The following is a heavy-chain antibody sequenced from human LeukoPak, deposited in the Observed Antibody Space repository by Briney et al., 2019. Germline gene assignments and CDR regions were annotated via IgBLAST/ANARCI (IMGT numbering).Heavy chain of an antibody. V-gene: IGHV1-46*01. D-gene: IGHD2-8*02. CDR3: ARGESTGPHWFDP. J-gene: IGHJ5*02. Sequence: GASVKVSCKASGYTFTSNYMHWVRQAPGQGLEWMGIINPNGGSTNYAQKFQGRVTMTRDMSTSTVYMELSSLRSEDTAVYYCARGESTGPHWFDPWGQGTLVTVSS. CDR1: GYTFTSNY. CDR2: INPNGGST.